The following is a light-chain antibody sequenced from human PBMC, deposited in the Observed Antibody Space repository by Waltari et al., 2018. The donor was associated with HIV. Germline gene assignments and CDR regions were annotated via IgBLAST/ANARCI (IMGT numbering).Light chain of an antibody. CDR3: QQSYSNPRT. Sequence: DIQMTQSPSSLSASVGDRVTITCRASQTISNYLNWYQQKPGKAPKVLIYVASSLQSGVPSRFSDSGSGTDFTLTISSLQPEDFATYYCQQSYSNPRTFGQGTRVEIK. CDR2: VAS. J-gene: IGKJ1*01. V-gene: IGKV1-39*01. CDR1: QTISNY.